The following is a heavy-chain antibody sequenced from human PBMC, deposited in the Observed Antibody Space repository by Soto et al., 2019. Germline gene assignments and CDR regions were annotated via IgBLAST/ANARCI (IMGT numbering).Heavy chain of an antibody. D-gene: IGHD3-22*01. Sequence: EVQLVESGGGLAQPGGSLRLSCEGSGFTFDDYAMQWVRQVPGEGLEWVSSITGNGGSVLYGESVRGRFTISRDNAKNSLYLKMNSLRGEDSALYYCATGHHYDYSGYAALLEQWGQGILVTVSS. CDR1: GFTFDDYA. CDR3: ATGHHYDYSGYAALLEQ. CDR2: ITGNGGSV. J-gene: IGHJ4*02. V-gene: IGHV3-9*01.